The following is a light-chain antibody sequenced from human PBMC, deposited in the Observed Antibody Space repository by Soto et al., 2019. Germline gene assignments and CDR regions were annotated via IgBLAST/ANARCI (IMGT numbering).Light chain of an antibody. J-gene: IGKJ5*01. CDR2: GAS. CDR3: QQHETLIT. V-gene: IGKV3-15*01. CDR1: QSVSSN. Sequence: EIVMTQSPATLSVSPGERATLSCRASQSVSSNVAWYQQIPGQTPRLLIYGASTRATTIPVRFSGSGSGTEFTLTISRLEPEDFAVYYCQQHETLITFGQGTRLEIK.